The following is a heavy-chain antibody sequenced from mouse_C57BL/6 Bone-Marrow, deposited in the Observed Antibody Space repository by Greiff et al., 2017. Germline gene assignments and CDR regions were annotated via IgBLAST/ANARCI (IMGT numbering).Heavy chain of an antibody. CDR1: GYTFTSYW. D-gene: IGHD2-2*01. CDR2: IDPSDSDT. Sequence: QVQLQQPGAELVKPGASVKVSCKASGYTFTSYWMHWVKQRPGQGLEWIGRIDPSDSDTNYNQKFKGKATLTVDKSSSTAYLQLSSLTSEDSAVYYCAISRLLWFLFDYWGQGTTLTVSS. J-gene: IGHJ2*01. CDR3: AISRLLWFLFDY. V-gene: IGHV1-74*01.